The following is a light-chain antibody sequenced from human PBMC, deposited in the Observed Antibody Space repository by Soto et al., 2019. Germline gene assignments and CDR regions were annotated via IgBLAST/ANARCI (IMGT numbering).Light chain of an antibody. V-gene: IGKV3-20*01. Sequence: EIVLTQSPGTLSLSPGERATVSCRASRSVSSSYLAWYQHKPGQAPRLLIYGASSRATGIPDRFSGSGSGTDFTLTISRLEPEDFAVYYCQQYGRTPYTFGQGTKLEIK. CDR1: RSVSSSY. CDR2: GAS. CDR3: QQYGRTPYT. J-gene: IGKJ2*01.